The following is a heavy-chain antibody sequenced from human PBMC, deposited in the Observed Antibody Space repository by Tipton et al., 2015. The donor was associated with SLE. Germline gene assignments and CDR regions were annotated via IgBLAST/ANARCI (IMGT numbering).Heavy chain of an antibody. CDR1: GLLFSRNG. Sequence: SLRLSCVASGLLFSRNGMHWVRQAPGKGLEWVSFMRHDGTEKYYADSVKGRFTISRDNSKNTLYLQMNSLRAEDTAVYYCAKDYGLLGLDYWGQVTLVTVSS. J-gene: IGHJ4*02. D-gene: IGHD1-26*01. CDR3: AKDYGLLGLDY. V-gene: IGHV3-30*02. CDR2: MRHDGTEK.